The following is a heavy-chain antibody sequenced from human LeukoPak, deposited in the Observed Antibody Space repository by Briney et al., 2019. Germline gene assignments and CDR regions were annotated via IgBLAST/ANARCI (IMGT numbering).Heavy chain of an antibody. Sequence: GGSLRLSCSASGFIFRGCAMHWVRQAPGKGLEYVSTISSNDISTFYADSVKGRFAISRDNSKNTVYLEMSSLRAEGTAIYYCVKGLSGSASNLDYWGQGTLVTVSS. CDR2: ISSNDIST. V-gene: IGHV3-64D*09. J-gene: IGHJ4*02. D-gene: IGHD3-10*01. CDR1: GFIFRGCA. CDR3: VKGLSGSASNLDY.